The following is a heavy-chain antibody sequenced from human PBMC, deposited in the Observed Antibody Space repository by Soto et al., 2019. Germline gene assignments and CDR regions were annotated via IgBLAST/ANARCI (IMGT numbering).Heavy chain of an antibody. Sequence: QLHLQESGPGLVKPSETLSLTCTVSGGSISSSTYFWGWIRQPPGKGLEWIGNVYYGGTTYYNPSLKSRVTISVETSTGQFSLKLSSVTAADTAVYYCAGGDYYHSSGYHFYYYTMDVWGQGTTVTVSS. J-gene: IGHJ6*02. CDR3: AGGDYYHSSGYHFYYYTMDV. D-gene: IGHD3-22*01. V-gene: IGHV4-39*01. CDR1: GGSISSSTYF. CDR2: VYYGGTT.